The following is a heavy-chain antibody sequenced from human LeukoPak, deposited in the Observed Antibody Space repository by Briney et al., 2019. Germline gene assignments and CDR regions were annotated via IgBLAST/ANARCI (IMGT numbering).Heavy chain of an antibody. CDR3: AATPGYCTNGVCYTRGYFDY. D-gene: IGHD2-8*01. CDR2: ISSSSSTI. J-gene: IGHJ4*02. V-gene: IGHV3-48*02. CDR1: GFTFSSYS. Sequence: GGSLRLSCAASGFTFSSYSMNWVRQAPGKGLEWVSYISSSSSTIYYADSVKGRFTISRDNAKNSLYLQMNSPRDEDTAVYYCAATPGYCTNGVCYTRGYFDYWGQGTLVTVSS.